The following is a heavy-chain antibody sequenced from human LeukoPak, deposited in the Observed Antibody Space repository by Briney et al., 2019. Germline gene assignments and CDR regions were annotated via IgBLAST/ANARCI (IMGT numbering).Heavy chain of an antibody. V-gene: IGHV1-8*01. J-gene: IGHJ6*04. CDR2: MNPNSGNT. CDR1: GYTFTSYD. Sequence: GASVKVSCKASGYTFTSYDINWVRQATGQGLEWMGWMNPNSGNTGYAQKFQDRVTMTRNTSVSTAYMELSSLRSEDTAVYYCARGILWFGDDVWGKGTTVTISS. D-gene: IGHD3-10*01. CDR3: ARGILWFGDDV.